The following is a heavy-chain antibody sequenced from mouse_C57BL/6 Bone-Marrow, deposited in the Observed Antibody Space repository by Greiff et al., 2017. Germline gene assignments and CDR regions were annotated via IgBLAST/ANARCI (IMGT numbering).Heavy chain of an antibody. Sequence: EVQVVESGGDLVKPGGSLKLSCAASGFTFSSYGMSWVRQTPDKRLEWVATISSGGSYTYYPDSVKGRFTISRDNAENTLYMQMSSLKSEDTAMYYCAKDTNWFAYWGQGTLVTVSA. J-gene: IGHJ3*01. V-gene: IGHV5-6*01. CDR2: ISSGGSYT. CDR1: GFTFSSYG. D-gene: IGHD5-1-1*01. CDR3: AKDTNWFAY.